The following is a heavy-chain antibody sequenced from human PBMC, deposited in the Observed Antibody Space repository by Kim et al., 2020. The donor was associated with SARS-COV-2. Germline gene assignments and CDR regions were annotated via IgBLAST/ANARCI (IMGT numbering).Heavy chain of an antibody. CDR3: ARYTRYGFWNDYCALDF. J-gene: IGHJ3*01. D-gene: IGHD3-3*01. V-gene: IGHV7-4-1*02. CDR1: GYTFTSYA. CDR2: MNTNTGNP. Sequence: ASVKVSCKASGYTFTSYAINWVRQATGQGLEWMGWMNTNTGNPTYAQRFTGRVTLTLDTSISTAYLQMSSLKAEDTAVYYCARYTRYGFWNDYCALDFWG.